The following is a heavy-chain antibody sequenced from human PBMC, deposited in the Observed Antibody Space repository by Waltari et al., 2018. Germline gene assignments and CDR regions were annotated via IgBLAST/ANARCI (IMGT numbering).Heavy chain of an antibody. CDR3: AKSSINNSGQWISGEHY. D-gene: IGHD6-19*01. V-gene: IGHV3-23*01. Sequence: VQLQESGPGLVKPSETLSLTCTVSGGSISSSYWSWVRQAPGRGLEWVSAISGSGGRTYCADAVRDRFTSSRDNSKNTLYLQMNSLRAEDTAVYYCAKSSINNSGQWISGEHYWGQGTLVTVSS. J-gene: IGHJ4*02. CDR2: ISGSGGRT. CDR1: GGSISSSY.